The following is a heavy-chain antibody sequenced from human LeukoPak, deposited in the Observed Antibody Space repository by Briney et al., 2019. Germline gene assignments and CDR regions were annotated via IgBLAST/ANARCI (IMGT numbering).Heavy chain of an antibody. CDR2: ISSSGSTI. D-gene: IGHD6-19*01. Sequence: QPGGSLRLSCAASGFTFSSYEMNWVRQAPGKGLEWVSYISSSGSTIYYVDSVKGRFTISRDNAKNSLYLQMNSLRAEDTAVYYCARDRGDSSGWYGVFDYWGQGTLVTVSS. V-gene: IGHV3-48*03. J-gene: IGHJ4*02. CDR3: ARDRGDSSGWYGVFDY. CDR1: GFTFSSYE.